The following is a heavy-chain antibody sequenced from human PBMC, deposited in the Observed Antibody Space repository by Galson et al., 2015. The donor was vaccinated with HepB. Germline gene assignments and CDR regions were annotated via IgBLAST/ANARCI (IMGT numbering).Heavy chain of an antibody. J-gene: IGHJ3*02. V-gene: IGHV3-9*01. CDR3: AKDVAARPTDAFDI. CDR2: ISWNSGSI. D-gene: IGHD6-6*01. Sequence: SLRLSCAASGFTFDDYAMHWVRQAPGKGLEWVSGISWNSGSIGYADSVKGRFTISRDNAKNSLYLQMNSLRAEDTALYYCAKDVAARPTDAFDIWGQGTMVTVSS. CDR1: GFTFDDYA.